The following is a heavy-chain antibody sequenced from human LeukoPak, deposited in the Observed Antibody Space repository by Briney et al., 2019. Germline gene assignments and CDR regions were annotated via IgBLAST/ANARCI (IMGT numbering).Heavy chain of an antibody. Sequence: GGSLRLSCAASGFTFSSYGMHWVRQAPGKGLEWVSYISSSSSYTNYADSVKGRFTISRDNAKNSLYLQMNSLRAEDTAVYYCARSGYCSSTSCMYGMDVWGQGTTVTVSS. CDR1: GFTFSSYG. J-gene: IGHJ6*02. CDR3: ARSGYCSSTSCMYGMDV. D-gene: IGHD2-2*01. V-gene: IGHV3-21*05. CDR2: ISSSSSYT.